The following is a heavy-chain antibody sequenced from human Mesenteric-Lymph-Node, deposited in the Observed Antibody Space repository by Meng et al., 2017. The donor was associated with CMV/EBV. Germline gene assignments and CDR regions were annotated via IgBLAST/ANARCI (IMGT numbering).Heavy chain of an antibody. J-gene: IGHJ6*02. CDR3: ARDETVRDDFWSGYYYYYYYGMDV. CDR2: ICVSGDST. CDR1: GFIFSSYA. D-gene: IGHD3-3*01. Sequence: GESLKISCAASGFIFSSYAMSWVRQAPGWGLEWVSVICVSGDSTYYADSVKGRFTISSDNSKNTLYLKMNSLRAEDTAVYYCARDETVRDDFWSGYYYYYYYGMDVWGQGTTVTVSS. V-gene: IGHV3-23*01.